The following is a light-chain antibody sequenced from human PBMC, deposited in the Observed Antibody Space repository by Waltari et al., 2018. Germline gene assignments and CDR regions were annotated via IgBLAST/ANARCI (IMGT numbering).Light chain of an antibody. V-gene: IGLV1-44*01. CDR1: SSNIGINT. CDR2: TNN. J-gene: IGLJ2*01. CDR3: AAWDDNLSGYVV. Sequence: QSVLTQPPSASGTPGQRVTISCSGSSSNIGINTVNWYQKLPGTAPQLRVYTNNKRPSGGLDGCSVATSCTAASLAIGGRQSEDEADYYCAAWDDNLSGYVVFGGGTKLTVL.